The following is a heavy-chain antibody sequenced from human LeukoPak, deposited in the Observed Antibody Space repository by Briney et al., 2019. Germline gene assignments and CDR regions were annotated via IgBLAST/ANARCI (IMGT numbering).Heavy chain of an antibody. V-gene: IGHV3-66*01. CDR2: IYSGGST. D-gene: IGHD2-15*01. J-gene: IGHJ4*02. CDR3: ARGCGGSCYSGIY. Sequence: PGGSLRLSCAASGFTVSSNYMSRVRQAPGKGLEWVSVIYSGGSTYYADSVKGRFTISRDNSKNTLYLQMNSLRAEDTAVYYCARGCGGSCYSGIYWGQGTLVTVSS. CDR1: GFTVSSNY.